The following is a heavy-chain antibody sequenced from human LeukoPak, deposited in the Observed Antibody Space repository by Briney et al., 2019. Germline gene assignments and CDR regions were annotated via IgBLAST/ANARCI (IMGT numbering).Heavy chain of an antibody. D-gene: IGHD3-10*01. Sequence: SETLSLTCAVYGGSLSNYYWSWISQPPGKGLEWIGEINHSGSTKFNPSLKSRVTILVAMSKSQFSLELRSVTAADTAVYYCARGPASGSDFAWFDPWGQGTLVTVSS. CDR2: INHSGST. J-gene: IGHJ5*02. CDR1: GGSLSNYY. CDR3: ARGPASGSDFAWFDP. V-gene: IGHV4-34*01.